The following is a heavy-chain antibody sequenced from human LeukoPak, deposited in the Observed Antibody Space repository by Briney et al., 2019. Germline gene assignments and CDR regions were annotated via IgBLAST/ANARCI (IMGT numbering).Heavy chain of an antibody. CDR1: GFTSSSYA. Sequence: RAGGSLRLSCAASGFTSSSYAMNWVRQAPGKGLEWVSAISGSGGSTYYADSVKGRFTISRDNSKNTLYLQMNSLRAEDTAVYYCAKPPLLWFGELFHSGFFDYWGQGTLVTVSS. J-gene: IGHJ4*02. CDR2: ISGSGGST. D-gene: IGHD3-10*01. CDR3: AKPPLLWFGELFHSGFFDY. V-gene: IGHV3-23*01.